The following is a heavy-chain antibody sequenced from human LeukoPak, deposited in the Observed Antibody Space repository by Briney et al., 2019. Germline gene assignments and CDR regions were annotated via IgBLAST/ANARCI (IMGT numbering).Heavy chain of an antibody. J-gene: IGHJ5*02. CDR2: INHSGST. CDR3: ARKTRYCSTGRCNWDA. Sequence: PSETLSLTCGVYGGSLSDYYWSWIRQPPGKGLEWIGEINHSGSTNYNPSLESRVSISEDSPTKQYSLRLTSVTATDTAVYFCARKTRYCSTGRCNWDAWGQGILVTASS. V-gene: IGHV4-34*01. CDR1: GGSLSDYY. D-gene: IGHD2-15*01.